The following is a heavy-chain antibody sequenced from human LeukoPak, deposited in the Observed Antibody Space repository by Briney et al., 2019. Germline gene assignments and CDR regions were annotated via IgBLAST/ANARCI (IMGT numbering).Heavy chain of an antibody. CDR3: ARGDGITITPPNVIADY. J-gene: IGHJ4*02. D-gene: IGHD1-20*01. Sequence: ASVKVSCKASGYTFTSYYMHWVRQAPGQGLEWMGIINPSGGSTSYAQKFQGRVTMTRDTSTGTVYMELSSLRAEDTAVYYCARGDGITITPPNVIADYWGQGTLVTVSS. CDR2: INPSGGST. V-gene: IGHV1-46*01. CDR1: GYTFTSYY.